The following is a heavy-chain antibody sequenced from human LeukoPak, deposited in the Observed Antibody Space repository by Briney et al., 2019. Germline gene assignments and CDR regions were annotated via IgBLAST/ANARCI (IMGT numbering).Heavy chain of an antibody. CDR1: GFTLGGYA. CDR2: IRRKVYGGTT. V-gene: IGHV3-49*03. Sequence: PGRSLRLSCTASGFTLGGYAMSWFRQAPGKGLEWVGFIRRKVYGGTTEYAASVKDRFTISRDDSKNIVYLQMNSLKTEDTAVYYCSRDTGGSYVVFDYWGQGTLVTVSS. CDR3: SRDTGGSYVVFDY. J-gene: IGHJ4*02. D-gene: IGHD1-26*01.